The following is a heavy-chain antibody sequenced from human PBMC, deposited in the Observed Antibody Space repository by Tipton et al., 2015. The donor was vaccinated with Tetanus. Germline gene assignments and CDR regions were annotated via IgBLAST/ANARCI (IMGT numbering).Heavy chain of an antibody. J-gene: IGHJ4*02. Sequence: TLSLTCTVSGGSISSGGYYWSWIRQHPGKGLEWIGDIYSSGSTHYNPSLKSRVTISVDTSKNQFSLRLNSVTAADTAVYYCARDQARGARGWNYFDCWGQGTLVTVSS. V-gene: IGHV4-31*03. CDR1: GGSISSGGYY. D-gene: IGHD1-26*01. CDR2: IYSSGST. CDR3: ARDQARGARGWNYFDC.